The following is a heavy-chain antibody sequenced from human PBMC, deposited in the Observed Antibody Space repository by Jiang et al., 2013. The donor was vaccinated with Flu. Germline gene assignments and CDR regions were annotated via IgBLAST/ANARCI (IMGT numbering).Heavy chain of an antibody. CDR1: RFTFSSYV. J-gene: IGHJ6*02. D-gene: IGHD6-19*01. CDR2: ISHDGGKK. V-gene: IGHV3-30*04. Sequence: VQLLESGGGVVQPGRSLRLSCAASRFTFSSYVMHWVRQAPGKGLEWVAVISHDGGKKDYADSVKGRFTISRDNSENTLYLQMDSLRPEDTAVYYCARNLESSGPTYYNYGLDVWGQGTTVTVSS. CDR3: ARNLESSGPTYYNYGLDV.